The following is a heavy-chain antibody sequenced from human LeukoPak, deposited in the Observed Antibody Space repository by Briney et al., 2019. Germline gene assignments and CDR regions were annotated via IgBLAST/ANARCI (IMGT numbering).Heavy chain of an antibody. V-gene: IGHV1-2*02. D-gene: IGHD6-19*01. CDR3: SSDRESSGADY. CDR2: INPNSCGT. CDR1: GYTLTRYY. J-gene: IGHJ4*02. Sequence: GASVTVSCKASGYTLTRYYMHWLRQAPGQGHDGMGWINPNSCGTNYPQKFQGRVTLTRDTSLSTAYMELSSLTSDGTAVYYFSSDRESSGADYWGQGTLVTVSS.